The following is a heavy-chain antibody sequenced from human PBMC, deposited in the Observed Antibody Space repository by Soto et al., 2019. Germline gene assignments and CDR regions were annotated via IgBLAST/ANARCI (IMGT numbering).Heavy chain of an antibody. D-gene: IGHD3-22*01. J-gene: IGHJ4*02. CDR2: IYYSGST. CDR1: GGSISSCGYY. Sequence: PSETLSLTCTVSGGSISSCGYYSSWIRQHPGKGLEWIGYIYYSGSTYYNPSLKSRVTISVDTSKNQFSLKLSSVTAADKAVYYCAREVSPDSSGYYDYWGQGTLVTVS. V-gene: IGHV4-31*03. CDR3: AREVSPDSSGYYDY.